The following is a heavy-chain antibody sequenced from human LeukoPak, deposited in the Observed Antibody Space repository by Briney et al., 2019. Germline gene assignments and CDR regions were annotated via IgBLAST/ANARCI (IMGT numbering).Heavy chain of an antibody. CDR3: ARESRGELFAPPDY. Sequence: SGRSRRLSCAASGFTFSSFGMHWVRQAPGKGLEWVAIIWYNGRNETYADSVKGRFTISRDNSKNTLYLYMNSLRAEDTAVYYCARESRGELFAPPDYRGQGTLVTVSS. D-gene: IGHD3-10*01. J-gene: IGHJ4*02. CDR1: GFTFSSFG. CDR2: IWYNGRNE. V-gene: IGHV3-33*01.